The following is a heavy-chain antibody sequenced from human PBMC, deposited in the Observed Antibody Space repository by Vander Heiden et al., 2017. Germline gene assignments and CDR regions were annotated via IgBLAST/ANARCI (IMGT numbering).Heavy chain of an antibody. Sequence: EVQLVQSGAEAKKPGEPLQISCMASGYSFASYRIGWVRQMPGKGLEWMGIISPGDSHTRNSPSFQGQVTISVDKSISTAYLQWSSLKASDTAMYYCARHTTNAFDMWGQGTVVTVSS. J-gene: IGHJ3*02. V-gene: IGHV5-51*01. CDR1: GYSFASYR. D-gene: IGHD2-2*01. CDR2: ISPGDSHT. CDR3: ARHTTNAFDM.